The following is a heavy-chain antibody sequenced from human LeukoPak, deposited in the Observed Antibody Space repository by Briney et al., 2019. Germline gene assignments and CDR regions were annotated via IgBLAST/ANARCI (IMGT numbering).Heavy chain of an antibody. CDR2: ISPGGSDT. Sequence: GGSLRLSCAASGFTFNSYAMSWVRQAPGKGLEWVSAISPGGSDTYYADSVRGRFTISRDNSKNTLYLQMSSLRAEDSAVYYCARDPLHYYWGQGTLVTVSS. V-gene: IGHV3-23*01. CDR3: ARDPLHYY. J-gene: IGHJ4*02. CDR1: GFTFNSYA.